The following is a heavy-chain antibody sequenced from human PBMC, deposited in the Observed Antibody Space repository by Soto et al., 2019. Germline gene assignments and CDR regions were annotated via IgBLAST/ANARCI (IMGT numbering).Heavy chain of an antibody. CDR3: ARGGRNLGKFDY. J-gene: IGHJ4*02. CDR2: IYTSGST. Sequence: SETLSLTCTVSGGSISSYYWSWIRQPAGKGLEWIGRIYTSGSTNYNPSLKSRVAMSVDTSKNQFSLKLSSVTAADTAVYYCARGGRNLGKFDYWGQGTLVTVSS. CDR1: GGSISSYY. V-gene: IGHV4-4*07. D-gene: IGHD1-26*01.